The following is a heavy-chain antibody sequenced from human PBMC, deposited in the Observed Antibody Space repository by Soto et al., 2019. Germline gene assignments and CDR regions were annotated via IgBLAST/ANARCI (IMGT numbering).Heavy chain of an antibody. CDR2: IYYSVST. J-gene: IGHJ4*02. CDR1: GGSISSSSYY. CDR3: ATLWFGEGKY. Sequence: QLQLQESGPGLVKPSETLSLTCTVSGGSISSSSYYWGWIRQPPGKGLEWIGSIYYSVSTYYNPSLEMRFSIPLATSKNQFSLKLSSVTAADTTLYYCATLWFGEGKYWGQGTLVTVSS. V-gene: IGHV4-39*01. D-gene: IGHD3-10*01.